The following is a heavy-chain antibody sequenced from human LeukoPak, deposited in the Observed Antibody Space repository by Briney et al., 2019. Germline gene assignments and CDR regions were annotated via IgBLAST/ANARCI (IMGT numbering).Heavy chain of an antibody. CDR3: AELGITMIGGV. J-gene: IGHJ6*04. D-gene: IGHD3-10*02. CDR1: GFSFSSYE. CDR2: ISSSSSYI. Sequence: PGGSLRLSCAASGFSFSSYEMNWVRRAPGKGLEWVSSISSSSSYIYYADSVKGRFTISRDNAKNSLYLQMNSLRAEDTAVYYCAELGITMIGGVWGKGTTVTISS. V-gene: IGHV3-21*01.